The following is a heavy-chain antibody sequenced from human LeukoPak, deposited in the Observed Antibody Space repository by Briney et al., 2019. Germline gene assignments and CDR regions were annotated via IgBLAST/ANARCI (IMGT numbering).Heavy chain of an antibody. CDR2: ISGGGDAT. CDR1: DFSFITYA. V-gene: IGHV3-23*01. CDR3: ARDSLRSGYYYPHY. D-gene: IGHD3-22*01. Sequence: GGSLRLSCAASDFSFITYAMSWVRQAPGKGLEWVSTISGGGDATYYADSVKGRSTISRDNSKNTLYLQMNSLRAEDTAVYYCARDSLRSGYYYPHYWGQGTLVTVSS. J-gene: IGHJ4*02.